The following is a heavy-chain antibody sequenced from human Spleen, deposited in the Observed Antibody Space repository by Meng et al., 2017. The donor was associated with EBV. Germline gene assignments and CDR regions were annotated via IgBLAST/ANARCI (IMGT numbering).Heavy chain of an antibody. J-gene: IGHJ4*02. Sequence: QVQLQQWGAGTVKPSEXLSLTCAVYGGSFSGYYWSWIRQPPGKGLEWIGEINHSGTTKYNPSLESRVTISVDTSKNQFSLKLSSVTAADMAVYYCAVDDGYNSPFDYWEQGTLVTVSS. CDR2: INHSGTT. CDR1: GGSFSGYY. CDR3: AVDDGYNSPFDY. D-gene: IGHD5-24*01. V-gene: IGHV4-34*01.